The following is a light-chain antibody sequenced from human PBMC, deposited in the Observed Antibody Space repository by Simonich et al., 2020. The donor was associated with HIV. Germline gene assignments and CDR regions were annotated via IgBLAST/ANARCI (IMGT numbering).Light chain of an antibody. CDR3: SSYAGSNVWV. Sequence: QSVLTQPPSASGSPGQSVTISCTGTSSDVGDYKYVSWYQQHPGKAPKLMIYEVSKRPSGVPDRFSGSKSGNTASLAVSGLQAEDEADYYCSSYAGSNVWVFGGGTKLSVL. V-gene: IGLV2-8*01. CDR2: EVS. CDR1: SSDVGDYKY. J-gene: IGLJ3*02.